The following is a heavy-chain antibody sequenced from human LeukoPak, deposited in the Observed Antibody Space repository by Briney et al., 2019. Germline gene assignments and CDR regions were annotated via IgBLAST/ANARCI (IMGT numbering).Heavy chain of an antibody. V-gene: IGHV3-64*01. CDR3: ARGFPSPDKRPC. Sequence: GGSLRLFCAASGFTFSSYAMHWVRQAPGKGLEYVSAISSNGGSTYYANSVKGRFTISRDNSKNTLYLQVGSLRAEDMAVYYCARGFPSPDKRPCWGQGTLVTVSS. D-gene: IGHD3-10*01. CDR2: ISSNGGST. CDR1: GFTFSSYA. J-gene: IGHJ4*02.